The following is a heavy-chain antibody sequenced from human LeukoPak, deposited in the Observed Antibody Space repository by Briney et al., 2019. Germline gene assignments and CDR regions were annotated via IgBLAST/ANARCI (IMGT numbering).Heavy chain of an antibody. CDR2: ISSSGSTI. J-gene: IGHJ6*02. V-gene: IGHV3-48*03. D-gene: IGHD3-22*01. CDR3: AREQEVDDSSGYYAYYYYYGMDV. Sequence: PGGSLRLSCAASGFTFSSYEMNWVRQAPGKGLEWVSYISSSGSTIYYADSVKGRFIISRDNAKNSLYLQMNSLRAEDTAVYYCAREQEVDDSSGYYAYYYYYGMDVWGQGTTVTVSS. CDR1: GFTFSSYE.